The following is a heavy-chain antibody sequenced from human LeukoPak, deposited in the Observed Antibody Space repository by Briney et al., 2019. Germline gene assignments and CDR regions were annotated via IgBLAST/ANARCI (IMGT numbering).Heavy chain of an antibody. J-gene: IGHJ4*02. CDR3: ARTLYGFSTTVTTWGY. V-gene: IGHV4-31*03. CDR2: IYYNGST. Sequence: SETLSLTCTVSSMLMSSGGYYWSWIRLHPGKGLEWIGYIYYNGSTYYNPSLKSRVTISLDTSRNQFSLRLSSVTAADTAVYYCARTLYGFSTTVTTWGYWGQGTLVTVSS. CDR1: SMLMSSGGYY. D-gene: IGHD4-11*01.